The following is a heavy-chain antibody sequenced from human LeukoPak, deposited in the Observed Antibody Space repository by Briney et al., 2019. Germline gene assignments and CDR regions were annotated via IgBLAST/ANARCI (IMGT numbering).Heavy chain of an antibody. D-gene: IGHD4-11*01. J-gene: IGHJ4*02. V-gene: IGHV3-48*01. CDR3: ARGGYSRPDY. CDR1: EFIFSNYG. Sequence: GGSLRLSCAAPEFIFSNYGMNWVRQAPGKGLEWVSYISSNSRTINYADSVRGRFTISRDNGKNSLYLQMNSLRVEDTAVYYCARGGYSRPDYWGQGTLVTVSS. CDR2: ISSNSRTI.